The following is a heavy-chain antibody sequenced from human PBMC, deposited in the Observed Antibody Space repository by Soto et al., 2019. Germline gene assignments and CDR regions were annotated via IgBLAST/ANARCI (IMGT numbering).Heavy chain of an antibody. V-gene: IGHV3-33*01. D-gene: IGHD3-16*02. CDR2: ISYDGSNK. Sequence: GGSLRLSCAASGFTFSSYGMHWVRHAPGKGLEWVAVISYDGSNKYYADSVKGRFTISRDTSKNTLYLQMNCPRAEDTAVSYFARERSAYYDYVWRSYRNTEPFGYWGQGTLVTVSS. CDR1: GFTFSSYG. J-gene: IGHJ4*02. CDR3: ARERSAYYDYVWRSYRNTEPFGY.